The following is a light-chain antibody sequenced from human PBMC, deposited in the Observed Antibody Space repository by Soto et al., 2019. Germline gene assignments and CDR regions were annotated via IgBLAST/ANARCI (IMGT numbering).Light chain of an antibody. Sequence: IVMTQSPATLSVSPGERATLSCRASQSVSSNLAWYQQKPGQAPRLLIYGASTRATDIPGRFSGSGSGTEFTLTISSLQSEDFAVYYCQQYSNWPLTFGGGTKVDIK. CDR3: QQYSNWPLT. CDR1: QSVSSN. J-gene: IGKJ4*01. CDR2: GAS. V-gene: IGKV3-15*01.